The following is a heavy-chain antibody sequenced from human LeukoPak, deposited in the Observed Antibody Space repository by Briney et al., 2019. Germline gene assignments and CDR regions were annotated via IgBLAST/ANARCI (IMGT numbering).Heavy chain of an antibody. CDR2: IRYDGSNT. CDR1: GFTFSSYG. V-gene: IGHV3-30*02. J-gene: IGHJ6*03. CDR3: AKDRRYCSSTSCPPYSSRSYYYMDV. Sequence: GGSLRLSCAASGFTFSSYGMHWVRQAPGKGLEWVAFIRYDGSNTYYADSVKGRFNISRDNSKNTLYLQMNSLRAEDTAVYYCAKDRRYCSSTSCPPYSSRSYYYMDVWGKGTTVTVSS. D-gene: IGHD2-2*01.